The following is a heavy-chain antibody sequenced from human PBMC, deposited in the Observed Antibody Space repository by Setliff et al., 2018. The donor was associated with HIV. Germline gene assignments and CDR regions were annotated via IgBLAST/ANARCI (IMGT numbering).Heavy chain of an antibody. CDR3: ARGDYRIIAAAGSGWFDP. D-gene: IGHD6-13*01. CDR2: IYYTGST. V-gene: IGHV4-38-2*02. Sequence: PSETLSLTCTVSHDSISRDYYWAWIRQPPGKGLEWIGAIYYTGSTHYNPSLKSRVSIDADTSNNQFSLKLKYVTAADTAVYYCARGDYRIIAAAGSGWFDPWGQGTRVTV. CDR1: HDSISRDYY. J-gene: IGHJ5*02.